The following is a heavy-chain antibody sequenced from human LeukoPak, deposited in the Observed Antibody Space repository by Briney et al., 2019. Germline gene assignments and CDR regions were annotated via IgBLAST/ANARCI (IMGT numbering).Heavy chain of an antibody. Sequence: PSETLSLTCTVSGGSISSYYWSWIRQPPGKGLEWIGYIYYSGSTNYNPSLKSRVTISVDTSKNQFSLKLSSVTAADTAVYYCARTYSSSSGLVDYWGQGTLVTVSS. J-gene: IGHJ4*02. D-gene: IGHD6-6*01. CDR2: IYYSGST. CDR3: ARTYSSSSGLVDY. V-gene: IGHV4-59*12. CDR1: GGSISSYY.